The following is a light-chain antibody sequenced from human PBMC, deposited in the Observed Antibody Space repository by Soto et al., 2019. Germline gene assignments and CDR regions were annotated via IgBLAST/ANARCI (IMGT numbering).Light chain of an antibody. CDR1: SSNIGGYNV. Sequence: QSGQSHPGSVCWSPGHSITISCSGTSSNIGGYNVVSWYQQHPGKAPKVIVYEVSKRRSGVSDRFSGSTSGSTASLTISGLQAEEEAEYYCCSYVGANTYVFGSGTKVTVL. J-gene: IGLJ1*01. CDR3: CSYVGANTYV. CDR2: EVS. V-gene: IGLV2-23*02.